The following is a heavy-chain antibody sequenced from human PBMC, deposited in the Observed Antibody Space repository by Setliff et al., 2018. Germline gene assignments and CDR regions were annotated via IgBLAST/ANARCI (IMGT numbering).Heavy chain of an antibody. CDR3: STLTTVTTSPL. CDR1: AFTFSNAW. D-gene: IGHD4-17*01. Sequence: PGGSLRLSCAASAFTFSNAWMSWVRQAPGKGLEWVGRIKSKTDGGTTDYAAPVKGRFTISRDDSKNTLYLQMNSLETEDIAVYYCSTLTTVTTSPLWGQGTLVTVSS. V-gene: IGHV3-15*01. CDR2: IKSKTDGGTT. J-gene: IGHJ4*02.